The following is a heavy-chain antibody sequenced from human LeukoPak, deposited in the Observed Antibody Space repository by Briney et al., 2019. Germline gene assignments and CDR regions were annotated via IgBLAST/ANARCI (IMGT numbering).Heavy chain of an antibody. V-gene: IGHV3-23*01. CDR2: ISGGGDA. CDR1: GFPFNRFA. J-gene: IGHJ4*02. Sequence: PGGSLRLSCTASGFPFNRFAMSWVRKAPGQGLAWVSAISGGGDAHYADSVKGRFTISRDNSKNTLFLHVNNLTADDTALYYCAKEGITGADSWGQGTLVSVSS. CDR3: AKEGITGADS.